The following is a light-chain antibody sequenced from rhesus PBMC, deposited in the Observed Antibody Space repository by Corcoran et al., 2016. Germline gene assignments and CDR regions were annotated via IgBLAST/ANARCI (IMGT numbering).Light chain of an antibody. Sequence: DIQMTQSPSSLSASVGDTVTISCRASLGISSWLAWYQQKPGKAPTLLIYKASSLQSGVPSRFSGSGSGTDFTLTVSSLQSDDFATDYWQQYSSRPFTIGPGTKLDIK. CDR2: KAS. CDR1: LGISSW. J-gene: IGKJ3*01. CDR3: QQYSSRPFT. V-gene: IGKV1-22*01.